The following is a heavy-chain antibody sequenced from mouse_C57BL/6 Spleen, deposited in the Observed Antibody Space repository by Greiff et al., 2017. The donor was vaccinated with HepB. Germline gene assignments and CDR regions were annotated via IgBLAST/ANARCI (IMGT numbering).Heavy chain of an antibody. J-gene: IGHJ4*01. CDR2: ISDGGSYT. CDR1: GFTFSSYA. CDR3: ARAEGFITTVGARGAMDY. Sequence: EVQRVESGGGLVKPGGSLKLSCAASGFTFSSYAMSWVRQTPEKRLEWVATISDGGSYTYYPDNVKGRITISRDNAKNNLYLQMSHLKSEDTAMYYWARAEGFITTVGARGAMDYWGQGTSVTVSS. D-gene: IGHD1-1*01. V-gene: IGHV5-4*01.